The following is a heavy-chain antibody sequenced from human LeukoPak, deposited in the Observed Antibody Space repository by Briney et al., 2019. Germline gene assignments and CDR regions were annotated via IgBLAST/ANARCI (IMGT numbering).Heavy chain of an antibody. Sequence: PGGSLRLSRAASGFTFSSYSMNWVRQAPGKGLEWVSFISSSSSYIYYADSVKGRFTISRDNAKNSLYLQMNSLRAEDTAAYYCARAYRTFATNDAFDIWGQGTMVTVSS. V-gene: IGHV3-21*01. CDR2: ISSSSSYI. J-gene: IGHJ3*02. CDR3: ARAYRTFATNDAFDI. CDR1: GFTFSSYS. D-gene: IGHD1-14*01.